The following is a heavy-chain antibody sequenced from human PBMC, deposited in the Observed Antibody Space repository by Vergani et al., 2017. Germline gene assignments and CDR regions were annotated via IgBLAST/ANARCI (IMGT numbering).Heavy chain of an antibody. CDR3: ARAGTVYGMDV. CDR2: IYYSGST. CDR1: GGSLSSYY. V-gene: IGHV4-59*01. J-gene: IGHJ6*02. D-gene: IGHD2-8*02. Sequence: QVQLQESGPGLVKPSETLSLTCTVPGGSLSSYYWSWIRQPPGKGLEWIWYIYYSGSTNYNPSLQSRVTISVDTSKNQFSLKLSSVTAADTAVYYCARAGTVYGMDVWGQGTTVTVSS.